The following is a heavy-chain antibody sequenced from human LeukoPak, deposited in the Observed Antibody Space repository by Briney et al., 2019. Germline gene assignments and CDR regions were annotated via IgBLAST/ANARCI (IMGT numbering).Heavy chain of an antibody. CDR3: AREGGPYRPLDY. J-gene: IGHJ4*02. CDR1: GGSITNTNY. Sequence: SETLSLTCGVSGGSITNTNYWTWVRQPPGKGLEWIGEVNLQGSTNYNPSLMGRVAIAVDTSENHISLQLTSVAAADTAVYYCAREGGPYRPLDYSGQGTLVTVSS. V-gene: IGHV4-4*02. CDR2: VNLQGST.